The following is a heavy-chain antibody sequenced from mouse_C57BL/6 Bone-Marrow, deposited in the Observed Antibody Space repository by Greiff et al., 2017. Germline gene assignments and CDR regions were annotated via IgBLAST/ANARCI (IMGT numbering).Heavy chain of an antibody. Sequence: EVQLQESGPGLVKPSQSLSLTCSVTGYSITSGYYWNWIRQFPGNKLEWIGYISYDGSNNYNPSLKNRISITRDTSKNQFFLKLNSVTTEDTATYYCARDMGYGSSYGFAYWGQGTLVTVSA. CDR1: GYSITSGYY. J-gene: IGHJ3*01. CDR3: ARDMGYGSSYGFAY. V-gene: IGHV3-6*01. CDR2: ISYDGSN. D-gene: IGHD1-1*01.